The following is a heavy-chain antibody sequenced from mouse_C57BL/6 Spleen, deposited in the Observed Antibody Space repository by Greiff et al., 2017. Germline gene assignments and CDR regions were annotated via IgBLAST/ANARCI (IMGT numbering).Heavy chain of an antibody. D-gene: IGHD1-1*01. Sequence: DVHLVESGGGLVQPGGSLSLSCAASGFTFTDYYMRWVRQPPGKALEWLGFIRNKANGYTTEYSASVKGRFTISRDNSKSILYLQMNALRAEDSATYYCARYRYYGSSGYFDVWGTGTTVTVSS. V-gene: IGHV7-3*01. CDR3: ARYRYYGSSGYFDV. J-gene: IGHJ1*03. CDR2: IRNKANGYTT. CDR1: GFTFTDYY.